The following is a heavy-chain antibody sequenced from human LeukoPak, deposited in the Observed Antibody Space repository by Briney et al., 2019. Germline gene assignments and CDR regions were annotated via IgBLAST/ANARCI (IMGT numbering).Heavy chain of an antibody. D-gene: IGHD2-15*01. V-gene: IGHV3-23*01. CDR2: ISGSGGST. Sequence: GGSLRLSCAASGFTFSSYAMSWVRQAPGKGLEWVSAISGSGGSTYYADSVKGRFTISRDNSKNTLYLQMNSLRAEDTAVYYCAKDDAVVVAATESTAYYYYYYMDVWGKGTTVTVSS. CDR1: GFTFSSYA. CDR3: AKDDAVVVAATESTAYYYYYYMDV. J-gene: IGHJ6*03.